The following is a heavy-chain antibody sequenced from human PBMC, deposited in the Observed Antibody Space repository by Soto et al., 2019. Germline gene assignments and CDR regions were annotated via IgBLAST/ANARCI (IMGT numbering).Heavy chain of an antibody. Sequence: GSLRLSCAASGFTFSSYSMNWVRQAPGKGLEWVSYISSSSSTIYYADSVKGRFTISRDNAKNSLYLQMNSLRDEDTAVYYCARDSSEWLGQASTVYYYYYYGMDVWGQGTTVTVSS. J-gene: IGHJ6*02. CDR1: GFTFSSYS. CDR3: ARDSSEWLGQASTVYYYYYYGMDV. CDR2: ISSSSSTI. D-gene: IGHD6-19*01. V-gene: IGHV3-48*02.